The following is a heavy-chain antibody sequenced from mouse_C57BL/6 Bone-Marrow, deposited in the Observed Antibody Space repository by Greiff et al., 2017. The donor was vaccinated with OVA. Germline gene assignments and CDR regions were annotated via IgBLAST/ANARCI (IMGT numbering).Heavy chain of an antibody. J-gene: IGHJ4*01. CDR3: ARWTTTVVAPYAMDY. V-gene: IGHV1-19*01. D-gene: IGHD1-1*01. Sequence: EVQLQQSGPVLVKPGASVKMSCKASGYTFTDYYMNWVKQSHGKSLEWIGVINPYNGGTSYNQKFKGKATLTVDKSSSTAYMELNSLTSEDSAVYYCARWTTTVVAPYAMDYWGQGTSVTVSS. CDR1: GYTFTDYY. CDR2: INPYNGGT.